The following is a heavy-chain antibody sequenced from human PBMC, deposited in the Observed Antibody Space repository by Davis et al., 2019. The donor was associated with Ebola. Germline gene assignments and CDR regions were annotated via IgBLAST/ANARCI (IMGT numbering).Heavy chain of an antibody. D-gene: IGHD3-9*01. J-gene: IGHJ6*02. CDR1: GFTFSSYA. CDR3: ARVPYDILTGYHLGVYYYGVDV. CDR2: IGVSGGST. V-gene: IGHV3-23*01. Sequence: GESLKISCAASGFTFSSYAMSWVRQAPGRGLEWVSGIGVSGGSTYYADSVKGRFTLSRDNAKNSLYLQMNSLRAEDTAVYYCARVPYDILTGYHLGVYYYGVDVWGQGTTVTVSS.